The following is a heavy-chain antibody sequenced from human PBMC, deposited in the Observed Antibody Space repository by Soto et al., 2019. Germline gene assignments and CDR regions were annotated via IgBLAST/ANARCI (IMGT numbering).Heavy chain of an antibody. J-gene: IGHJ4*02. CDR2: ISYDGSNK. CDR3: VQHLETY. CDR1: GFTFSSYG. Sequence: PGGSLRLSCAASGFTFSSYGMHWVRQAPGKGLEWVAVISYDGSNKYYADSVKGRFTISRDNSKNTLYLQMNSLRAEDTAVYYCVQHLETYWGQGTLVTVSS. D-gene: IGHD6-13*01. V-gene: IGHV3-30*03.